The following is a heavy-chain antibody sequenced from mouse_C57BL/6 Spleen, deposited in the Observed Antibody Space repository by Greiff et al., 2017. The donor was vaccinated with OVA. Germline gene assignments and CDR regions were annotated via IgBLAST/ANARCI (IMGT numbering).Heavy chain of an antibody. J-gene: IGHJ2*01. CDR2: ILPGSGST. D-gene: IGHD1-1*01. CDR3: ARSFYGFITTVVDYFDY. V-gene: IGHV1-9*01. CDR1: GYTFTGYW. Sequence: QVQLQQSGAELMKPGASVKLSCKATGYTFTGYWIEWVKQRPGHGLEWIGEILPGSGSTNYNEKFKGKATFTADTSSNTAYMQLSSLTTEDSAIYYCARSFYGFITTVVDYFDYWGQGTTLTVSS.